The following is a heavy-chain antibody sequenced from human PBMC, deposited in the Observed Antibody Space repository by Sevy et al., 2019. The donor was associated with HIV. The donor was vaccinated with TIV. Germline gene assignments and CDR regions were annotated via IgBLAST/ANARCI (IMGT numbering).Heavy chain of an antibody. CDR1: GFSFSNYA. V-gene: IGHV3-23*01. J-gene: IGHJ4*02. CDR2: LIGGGSRT. D-gene: IGHD3-16*01. Sequence: GGSLRLSCAASGFSFSNYAMSWVRQAPGKGLEWVSTLIGGGSRTYYADSVTGRFTISRDNAKESLFLQMTNLKVEDSGIYYCARRFFDVWGQGVLVTVSS. CDR3: ARRFFDV.